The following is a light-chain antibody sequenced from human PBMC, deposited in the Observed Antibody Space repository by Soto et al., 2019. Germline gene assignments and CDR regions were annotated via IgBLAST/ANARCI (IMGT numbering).Light chain of an antibody. J-gene: IGLJ1*01. V-gene: IGLV2-14*01. CDR1: SSDVGDYNY. Sequence: QSALTQPASVSGSPGQSITISCTGTSSDVGDYNYVSWYQQHPGNAPKLMIFDVSNRPSGVSNRFSGSKSGNTASLTISGLQAEDEAEYYCSSYTSSSTYVFGTGTKVTV. CDR2: DVS. CDR3: SSYTSSSTYV.